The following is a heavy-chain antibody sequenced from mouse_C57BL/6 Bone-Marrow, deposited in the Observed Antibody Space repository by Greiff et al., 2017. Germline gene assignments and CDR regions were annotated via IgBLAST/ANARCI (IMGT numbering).Heavy chain of an antibody. CDR3: AILPLLRYYAMDY. Sequence: VQLQQPGAELVKPGASVKVSCKSSGYTFTSYLMHWVKQRPGQGLEWIGRIHPSDSDTNYNQKFKGKATLTVDKSSSTAYMQLSSLTSEDSAVYYCAILPLLRYYAMDYWGQGTSVTVSS. V-gene: IGHV1-74*01. J-gene: IGHJ4*01. D-gene: IGHD1-1*01. CDR1: GYTFTSYL. CDR2: IHPSDSDT.